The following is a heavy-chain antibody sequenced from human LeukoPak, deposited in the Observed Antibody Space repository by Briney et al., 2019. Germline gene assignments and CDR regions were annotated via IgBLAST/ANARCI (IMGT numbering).Heavy chain of an antibody. D-gene: IGHD3-10*01. J-gene: IGHJ4*02. CDR2: INHSGST. CDR1: GGSFSGYY. V-gene: IGHV4-34*01. CDR3: RVVLVTMVRGVTILHFDY. Sequence: SETLSLTCAVYGGSFSGYYWSWIRQPPGKGLEWIGEINHSGSTNYNPSLKSRVTISVDTPKNQFSLKLSSVTAADTAVYHCRVVLVTMVRGVTILHFDYWGQGTLVTVSS.